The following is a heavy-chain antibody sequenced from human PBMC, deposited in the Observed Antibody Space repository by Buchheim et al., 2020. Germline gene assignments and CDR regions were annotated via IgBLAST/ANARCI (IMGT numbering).Heavy chain of an antibody. Sequence: QVQLVESGGGVVQPGRSLRLSCAASGFTFSSYGMHWVRQAPGKGLEWVVVISYDGSNKYYADSVKGRFTISRDNSKNTLYLQMNSLRAEDTAVYYCANLVGESLTSYYYYGMDVWGQGTT. CDR3: ANLVGESLTSYYYYGMDV. CDR1: GFTFSSYG. D-gene: IGHD3-10*01. J-gene: IGHJ6*02. CDR2: ISYDGSNK. V-gene: IGHV3-30*18.